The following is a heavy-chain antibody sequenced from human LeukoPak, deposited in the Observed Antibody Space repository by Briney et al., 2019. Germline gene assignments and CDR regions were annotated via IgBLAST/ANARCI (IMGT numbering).Heavy chain of an antibody. CDR1: GFTFSSYW. D-gene: IGHD2-2*01. Sequence: GGSLRLSCAASGFTFSSYWMSWVRQAPGKGLEWVANIKQDGSEKYYVDSVKGRFTISRDNAKNSLYLQMNSLRAEDTAVYYCAREDGSQYQLLSYYYYYMDVWGKGTTVTVSS. J-gene: IGHJ6*03. CDR3: AREDGSQYQLLSYYYYYMDV. CDR2: IKQDGSEK. V-gene: IGHV3-7*01.